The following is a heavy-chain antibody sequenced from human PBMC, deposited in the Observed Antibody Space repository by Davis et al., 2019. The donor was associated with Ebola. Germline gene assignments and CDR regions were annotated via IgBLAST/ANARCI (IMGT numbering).Heavy chain of an antibody. CDR3: ARVLNHNTMYFYYSYMDV. CDR2: IRSSGNYI. CDR1: GFTFSTYT. J-gene: IGHJ6*03. Sequence: GESLKISCAASGFTFSTYTMNWVRQAPGKGLEWVSSIRSSGNYIYYADSVKGRFTISRDNAKNSLYLQMNSLRAEDTAVYYCARVLNHNTMYFYYSYMDVWGKGTTVTVSS. D-gene: IGHD3-10*01. V-gene: IGHV3-21*01.